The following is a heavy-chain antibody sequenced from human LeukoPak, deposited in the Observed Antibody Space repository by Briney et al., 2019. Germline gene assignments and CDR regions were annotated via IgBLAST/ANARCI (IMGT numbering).Heavy chain of an antibody. CDR3: AKGRRVVVAASLDY. CDR2: ISGSGGST. D-gene: IGHD2-15*01. J-gene: IGHJ4*02. CDR1: GFTLSSYA. Sequence: GGSLRLSCAASGFTLSSYAMSWVRQAPGEGLEWVSAISGSGGSTYYADSVKGRFTISRDNSKNTLYLQMNSLRAEDTAVYYCAKGRRVVVAASLDYWGQGTLVTVSS. V-gene: IGHV3-23*01.